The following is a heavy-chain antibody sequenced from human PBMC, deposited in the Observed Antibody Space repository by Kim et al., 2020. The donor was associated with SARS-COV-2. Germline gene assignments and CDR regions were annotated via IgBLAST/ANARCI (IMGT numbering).Heavy chain of an antibody. CDR3: TTPYKSSSWYNAFDI. CDR2: IYSNTDGGTT. V-gene: IGHV3-15*01. Sequence: GGSLRLSCAASGFTFSNAWMSWVRQAPGKGLEWVGRIYSNTDGGTTDYAAPVKGRFTISRDDSKNTLYLQMNSLKTEDTAVYYCTTPYKSSSWYNAFDIWGQGTMVTVSS. D-gene: IGHD6-13*01. CDR1: GFTFSNAW. J-gene: IGHJ3*02.